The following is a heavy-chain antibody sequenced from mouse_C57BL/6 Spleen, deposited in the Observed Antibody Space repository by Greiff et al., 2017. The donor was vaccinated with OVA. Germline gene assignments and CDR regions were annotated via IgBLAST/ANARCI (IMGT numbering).Heavy chain of an antibody. J-gene: IGHJ2*01. V-gene: IGHV1-54*01. Sequence: VQLQQSGAELVRPGTSVKVSCKASGYAFTNYLIEWVKQRPGQGLEWIGVINPGSGGTNYNEKFKGKATLTADKSSSTAYLQLSSLTSEASAVYFCARSTGTRYYLDYWGQGTTLTVSA. CDR1: GYAFTNYL. CDR3: ARSTGTRYYLDY. CDR2: INPGSGGT. D-gene: IGHD4-1*02.